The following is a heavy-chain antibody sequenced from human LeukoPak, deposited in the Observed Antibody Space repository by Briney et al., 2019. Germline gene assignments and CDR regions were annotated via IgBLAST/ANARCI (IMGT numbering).Heavy chain of an antibody. J-gene: IGHJ4*02. CDR3: ARAYSSSWYGGFDY. CDR2: IWYDGSNK. CDR1: GFTFSNAW. V-gene: IGHV3-33*08. D-gene: IGHD6-13*01. Sequence: GGSLRLSCAASGFTFSNAWMSWVRQAPGKGLEWVAVIWYDGSNKYYADSVKGRFTISRDNSKNTLYLQMNSLRAEDTAVYYCARAYSSSWYGGFDYWGQGTLVTVSS.